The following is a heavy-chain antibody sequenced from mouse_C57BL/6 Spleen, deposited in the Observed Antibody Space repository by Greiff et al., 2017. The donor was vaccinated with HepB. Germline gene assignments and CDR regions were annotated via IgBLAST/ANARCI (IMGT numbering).Heavy chain of an antibody. CDR3: ARGRRDYGSSYFDY. V-gene: IGHV1-69*01. D-gene: IGHD1-1*01. J-gene: IGHJ2*01. CDR1: GYTFTSYW. Sequence: QVQLQQPGAELVMPGASVKLSCKASGYTFTSYWMHWVKQRPGQGLEWIGEIDPSDSYTNYNQKFKGKSTLTVDKSSSTAYMQLSSLTSEDSAVYYCARGRRDYGSSYFDYWGQSTTLTVSS. CDR2: IDPSDSYT.